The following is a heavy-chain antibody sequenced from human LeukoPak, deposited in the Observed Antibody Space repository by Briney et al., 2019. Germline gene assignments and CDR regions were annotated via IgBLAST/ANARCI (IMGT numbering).Heavy chain of an antibody. CDR2: IKPKVGET. CDR3: ARALLGVPPGTAVAGTSGLAY. V-gene: IGHV1-2*02. J-gene: IGHJ4*02. Sequence: SVKVSCKASGYTFADYYIHWVRQAPGQGLEWTGWIKPKVGETNFAQNFQGRVTMTPDTSTTTAYMELSRLTSDDTAVYYCARALLGVPPGTAVAGTSGLAYWGQETLVTVSS. D-gene: IGHD6-19*01. CDR1: GYTFADYY.